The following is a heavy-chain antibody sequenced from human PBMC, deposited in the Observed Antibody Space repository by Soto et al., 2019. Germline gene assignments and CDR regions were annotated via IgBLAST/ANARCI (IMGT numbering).Heavy chain of an antibody. J-gene: IGHJ4*02. Sequence: PGGSLRLSCAASGFTFNSFEMNWVRQAPGKGLEWISHISGTGNIMYCADSVRGRFSISRDNAENSLYLQMNSLRAEDSAVYYCARDRDYYDSSWSLVYWGQGTLVTVSS. V-gene: IGHV3-48*03. CDR1: GFTFNSFE. CDR2: ISGTGNIM. D-gene: IGHD3-22*01. CDR3: ARDRDYYDSSWSLVY.